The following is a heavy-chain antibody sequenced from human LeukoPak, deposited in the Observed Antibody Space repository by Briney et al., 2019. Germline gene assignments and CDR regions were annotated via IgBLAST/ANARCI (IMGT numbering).Heavy chain of an antibody. Sequence: GGSLRLSCAASGFTFSSHWMHWVRQAPGKGLEWVSAISGSGGSTYYADSVKGRFTISRDNSKNTLYLQMNSLRAEDTAVYYCAKDTAMVGYFDYWGQGTLVTVSS. D-gene: IGHD5-18*01. J-gene: IGHJ4*02. CDR1: GFTFSSHW. V-gene: IGHV3-23*01. CDR2: ISGSGGST. CDR3: AKDTAMVGYFDY.